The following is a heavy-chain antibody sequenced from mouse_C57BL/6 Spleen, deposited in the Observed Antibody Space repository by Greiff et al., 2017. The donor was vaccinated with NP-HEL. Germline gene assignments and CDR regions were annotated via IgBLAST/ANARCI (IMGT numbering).Heavy chain of an antibody. Sequence: QVQLQQSGAELARPGASVKLSCKASGYTFTSYGISWVKQRTGQGLEWIGEIYPRSGNTYYNEKFKGKATLTADKSSSTAYMELRSLTSEDSAVYFCARFYYDYDEGYWGQGTTLTVSS. CDR2: IYPRSGNT. D-gene: IGHD2-4*01. CDR3: ARFYYDYDEGY. CDR1: GYTFTSYG. V-gene: IGHV1-81*01. J-gene: IGHJ2*01.